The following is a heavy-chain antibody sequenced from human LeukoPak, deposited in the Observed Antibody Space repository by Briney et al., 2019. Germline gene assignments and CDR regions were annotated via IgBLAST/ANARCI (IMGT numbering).Heavy chain of an antibody. CDR3: ARAPCLTGYCSVYFDY. V-gene: IGHV1-69*13. D-gene: IGHD3-9*01. J-gene: IGHJ4*02. CDR1: GGTFSSYA. CDR2: IIPIFGTA. Sequence: SVKVSCKASGGTFSSYAISWARQAPGQGLEWMGGIIPIFGTANYAQKFQGRVTITADESTSTAYMELSSLRSEDTTVYYCARAPCLTGYCSVYFDYWGQGTLVTVSS.